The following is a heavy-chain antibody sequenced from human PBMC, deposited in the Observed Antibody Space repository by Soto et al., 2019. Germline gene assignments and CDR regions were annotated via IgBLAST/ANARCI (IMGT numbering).Heavy chain of an antibody. V-gene: IGHV1-69*01. J-gene: IGHJ6*02. CDR1: GGTFSSYA. CDR3: ASGSGVRGVIGYYYYGMDV. Sequence: QVQLVQSGAEVKKPGSSVKVSCKASGGTFSSYAISWVRQAPGQGLEWMGGIIPIFGTANYAQKFQGRVTITADESTSTAYMELSSLRSEDTDVYYCASGSGVRGVIGYYYYGMDVWGQGTRVTVSS. D-gene: IGHD3-10*01. CDR2: IIPIFGTA.